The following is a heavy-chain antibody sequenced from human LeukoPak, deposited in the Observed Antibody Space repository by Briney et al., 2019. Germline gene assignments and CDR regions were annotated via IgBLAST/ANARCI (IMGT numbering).Heavy chain of an antibody. D-gene: IGHD6-19*01. J-gene: IGHJ3*02. V-gene: IGHV5-51*01. CDR3: ARLDPDGWYGGALDI. Sequence: GESLKISCQGSGYSFTNYWIAWVRQMPGKGLEWMGIIYPGDSDTRYSPSFQGQVTISADKSISTAYLQWSSLKASDTAMYYCARLDPDGWYGGALDIWGQGTMVTVSS. CDR2: IYPGDSDT. CDR1: GYSFTNYW.